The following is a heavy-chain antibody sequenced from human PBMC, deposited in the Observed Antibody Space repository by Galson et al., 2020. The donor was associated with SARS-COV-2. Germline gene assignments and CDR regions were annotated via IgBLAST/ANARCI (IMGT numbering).Heavy chain of an antibody. J-gene: IGHJ4*02. D-gene: IGHD3-16*01. Sequence: GGSLRLSCAASGFTFSNDWMSWVRQAPGKGLAWVANINRDGSEKHYVDSVRGRFIVSRDNAKNTLYLQMNNLRAEDTAVYYCAREWGYWGQGTLVTVSS. CDR1: GFTFSNDW. CDR2: INRDGSEK. CDR3: AREWGY. V-gene: IGHV3-7*03.